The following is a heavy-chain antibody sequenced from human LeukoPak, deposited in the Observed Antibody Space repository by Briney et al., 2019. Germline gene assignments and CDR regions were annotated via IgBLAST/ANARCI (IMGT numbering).Heavy chain of an antibody. CDR3: ARHYDILTGYPNGGMDV. J-gene: IGHJ6*02. CDR2: IIPIFGTA. CDR1: GGTFSSYA. V-gene: IGHV1-69*13. Sequence: SVKVSCKASGGTFSSYAISWVRQAPGQGLEWMGGIIPIFGTANYAQKFQGRVTITADESTSTAYMELSGLRSEDTAVYYCARHYDILTGYPNGGMDVWGQGTTVTVSS. D-gene: IGHD3-9*01.